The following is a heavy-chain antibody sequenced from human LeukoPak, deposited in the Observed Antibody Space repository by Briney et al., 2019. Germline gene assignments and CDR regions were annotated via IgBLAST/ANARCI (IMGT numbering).Heavy chain of an antibody. J-gene: IGHJ4*02. V-gene: IGHV3-7*01. D-gene: IGHD1-26*01. Sequence: GGSLRLSCAVSGLTFSNAWMNWVRQAPGKGLEWVANIKQDGSEKYYVDSVKGRFTISRDNAKNSLYLQMNSLRAEDTAVYYCARDLFGSYGYWGQGTLVTVSS. CDR1: GLTFSNAW. CDR2: IKQDGSEK. CDR3: ARDLFGSYGY.